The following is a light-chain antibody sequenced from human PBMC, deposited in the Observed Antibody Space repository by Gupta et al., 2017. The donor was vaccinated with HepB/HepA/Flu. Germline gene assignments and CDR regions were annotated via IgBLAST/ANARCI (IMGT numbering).Light chain of an antibody. J-gene: IGLJ2*01. CDR3: AAWDDSLNGVV. CDR1: SSNIGSNT. Sequence: QSVLIQPPSASGTPGQRVTISCSGSSSNIGSNTVNWYQHLPGTAPKLLIYSSNQRPSGVPERFSGSKSGTSASLAISGLQSEDEADYYCAAWDDSLNGVVFGGGTKLTVL. CDR2: SSN. V-gene: IGLV1-44*01.